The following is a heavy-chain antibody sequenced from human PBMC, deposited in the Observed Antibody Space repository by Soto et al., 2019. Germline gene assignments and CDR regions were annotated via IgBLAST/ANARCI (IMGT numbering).Heavy chain of an antibody. CDR1: GGSISSGGYY. D-gene: IGHD2-15*01. CDR3: ARVAVVAATLLFDY. V-gene: IGHV4-31*03. Sequence: SETLSLTCTVSGGSISSGGYYWSWIRQHPGKGLEWIGYIYYSGSTYYNPSLKSRVTISVDTSKNQFSLKLSSVTAADTAVYYCARVAVVAATLLFDYWGQGTLVTVSS. CDR2: IYYSGST. J-gene: IGHJ4*02.